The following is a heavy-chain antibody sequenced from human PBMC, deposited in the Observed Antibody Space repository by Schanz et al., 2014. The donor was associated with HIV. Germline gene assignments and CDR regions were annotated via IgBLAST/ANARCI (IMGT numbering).Heavy chain of an antibody. CDR1: GFTFSSYG. CDR2: IWYDGSNK. V-gene: IGHV3-33*08. D-gene: IGHD6-6*01. J-gene: IGHJ6*02. CDR3: ASTIYPYSSSSDYYYGMDV. Sequence: QGQLVESGGGVVRPGRSLRLSCTATGFTFSSYGMHWVRQAPGKGLEWVAVIWYDGSNKYYADSVKGRFTISKDNSKNTLYLQMNSLRAQDTAVYYCASTIYPYSSSSDYYYGMDVWGQGTTVSVSS.